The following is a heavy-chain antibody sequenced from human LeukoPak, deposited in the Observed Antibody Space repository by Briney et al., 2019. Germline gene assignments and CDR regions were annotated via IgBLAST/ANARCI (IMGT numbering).Heavy chain of an antibody. CDR1: GYTFTGSY. Sequence: ASVKVSCKASGYTFTGSYMHWVRQAPGQGLEWVGRINPNSGGTSFAQKFQGSVTMTRDTSISTAYMKLSRLRSDDTAVYYCARGLENFDCWGQGTLVTVSS. CDR2: INPNSGGT. V-gene: IGHV1-2*06. CDR3: ARGLENFDC. J-gene: IGHJ4*02. D-gene: IGHD1-1*01.